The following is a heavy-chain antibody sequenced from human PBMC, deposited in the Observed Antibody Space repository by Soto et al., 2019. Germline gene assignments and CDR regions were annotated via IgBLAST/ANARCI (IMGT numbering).Heavy chain of an antibody. V-gene: IGHV3-48*01. D-gene: IGHD6-19*01. J-gene: IGHJ6*03. CDR3: AREKGPLQWLHMDV. CDR1: GFTFSSYS. Sequence: GGSLRLSCAASGFTFSSYSMNWVRQAPGKGLEWVSYISSSSSTIYYADSVKGRFTISRDNAKNSLYLQMNSLRAEDTAVYYCAREKGPLQWLHMDVWGKGTTVTVSS. CDR2: ISSSSSTI.